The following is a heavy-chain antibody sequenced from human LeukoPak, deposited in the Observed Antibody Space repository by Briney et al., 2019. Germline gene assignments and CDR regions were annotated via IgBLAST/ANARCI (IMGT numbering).Heavy chain of an antibody. Sequence: RRSPRLSCVASGFTFSRYGMHWVCQAPGQGPEWVAVIWYDGTKKYYGDSVEGRFSLSRDNSKNTVYLQMDSLTAEDTAVYHCARGTGCTGGSCGAWFDAWGQGSLASVSS. V-gene: IGHV3-33*01. J-gene: IGHJ5*01. CDR3: ARGTGCTGGSCGAWFDA. CDR1: GFTFSRYG. D-gene: IGHD2-8*02. CDR2: IWYDGTKK.